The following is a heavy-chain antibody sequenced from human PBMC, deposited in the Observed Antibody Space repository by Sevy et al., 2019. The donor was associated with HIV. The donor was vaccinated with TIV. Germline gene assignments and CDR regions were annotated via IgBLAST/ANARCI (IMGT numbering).Heavy chain of an antibody. CDR2: IIPIFGTA. Sequence: ASVKVSCKASGGTFSSYAISWVRQAPGQGLEWMGGIIPIFGTANYAQKFQGRVTITADESTSTAYMELSSLRSEDTAVYYCARDTNLAVFGIVVAPPDVWGQWTTVTVSS. V-gene: IGHV1-69*13. D-gene: IGHD3-22*01. CDR1: GGTFSSYA. CDR3: ARDTNLAVFGIVVAPPDV. J-gene: IGHJ6*02.